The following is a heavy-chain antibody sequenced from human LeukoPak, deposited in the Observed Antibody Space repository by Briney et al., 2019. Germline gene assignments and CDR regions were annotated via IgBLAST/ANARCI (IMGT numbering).Heavy chain of an antibody. V-gene: IGHV3-7*01. CDR2: IKHNGSDK. J-gene: IGHJ4*02. CDR3: ARGGHRQKEF. CDR1: GFTFSNYW. Sequence: GGSLRLSCAASGFTFSNYWMTWVRQSPGKGLEWVAIIKHNGSDKYCVDSVKGRFTISRDNAKNSLYLQMSSLRAEDTAVYYCARGGHRQKEFWGQGTLVTVSS. D-gene: IGHD3-10*01.